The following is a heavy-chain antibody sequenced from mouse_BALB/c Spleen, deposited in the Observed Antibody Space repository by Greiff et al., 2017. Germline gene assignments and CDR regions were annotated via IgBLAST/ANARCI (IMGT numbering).Heavy chain of an antibody. CDR2: IYPGDGDT. J-gene: IGHJ2*01. CDR3: ARSITTAFDY. Sequence: QVQLQQSGAELVRPGSSVKISCKASGYAFSSYWMNWVKQRPGQGLEWIGQIYPGDGDTNYNGKFKGKATLTADKSSSTAYRQLSSLTSEDSAVYVCARSITTAFDYWGQGTTLTVSS. D-gene: IGHD1-2*01. V-gene: IGHV1-80*01. CDR1: GYAFSSYW.